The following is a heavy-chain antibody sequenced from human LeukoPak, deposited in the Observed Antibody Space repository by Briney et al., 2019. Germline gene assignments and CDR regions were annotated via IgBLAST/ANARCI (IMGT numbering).Heavy chain of an antibody. CDR1: GYTFTTYG. CDR2: INTYSGDT. CDR3: ARDYQYYASGSSKKAFDY. V-gene: IGHV1-18*01. J-gene: IGHJ4*02. D-gene: IGHD3-10*01. Sequence: ASVKVSCKPSGYTFTTYGISWVRQAPGQGLEWMGWINTYSGDTNYAQKLQGRVTMTTDTSTSTAYMELGSLRSDDTAMYYCARDYQYYASGSSKKAFDYCGQGTLVTVSS.